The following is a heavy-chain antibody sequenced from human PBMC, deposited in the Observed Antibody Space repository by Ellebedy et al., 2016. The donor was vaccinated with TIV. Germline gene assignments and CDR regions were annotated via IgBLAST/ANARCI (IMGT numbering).Heavy chain of an antibody. Sequence: SETLSLTXAVSGGSFSGYYWSWIRQPPGKGLEWIGEINHSGSTNYNPSLKSRVTISVDTSKNQFSLKLSSVTAADTAVYYCARDSNFGIFGGGYYMDVWGKGTTVTVSS. CDR1: GGSFSGYY. CDR2: INHSGST. J-gene: IGHJ6*03. D-gene: IGHD3-3*01. V-gene: IGHV4-34*01. CDR3: ARDSNFGIFGGGYYMDV.